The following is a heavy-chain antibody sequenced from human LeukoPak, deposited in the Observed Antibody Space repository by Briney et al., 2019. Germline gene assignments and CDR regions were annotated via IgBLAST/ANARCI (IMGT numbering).Heavy chain of an antibody. CDR1: GFMFSSNW. J-gene: IGHJ4*02. V-gene: IGHV3-7*03. CDR2: IKEDGTET. CDR3: AKDQGAAAAY. D-gene: IGHD6-13*01. Sequence: GGSLRLSCAASGFMFSSNWMSWVRLAPGKGLEWVANIKEDGTETYYVDSVKGRFTISRDNAKNSLYLQMNSLRVEDTAVYYCAKDQGAAAAYWGQGTLVTVSS.